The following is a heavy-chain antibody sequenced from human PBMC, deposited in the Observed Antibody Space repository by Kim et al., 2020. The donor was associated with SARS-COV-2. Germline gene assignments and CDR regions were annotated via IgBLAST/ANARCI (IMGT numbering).Heavy chain of an antibody. J-gene: IGHJ3*02. Sequence: MFQGRVTITRDTSASTAYMELSSLRSEDTAVYYCARSLGSRGWFSGSDIWGQGTMVTVSS. V-gene: IGHV1-3*01. CDR3: ARSLGSRGWFSGSDI. D-gene: IGHD6-19*01.